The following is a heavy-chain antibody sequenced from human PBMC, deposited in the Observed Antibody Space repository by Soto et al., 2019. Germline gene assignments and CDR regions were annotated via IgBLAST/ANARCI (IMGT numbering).Heavy chain of an antibody. J-gene: IGHJ6*02. CDR2: ISSSSSTI. Sequence: EVQLVESGGGLVQPGGSLRLSCAASGFTFSSYSMNWVRLAPGKGLEWVSYISSSSSTIYYADSVKGRFTISRDNAKNSLYLQMNSLRDEDTAVYYCARPEYSSSSYGMDVWGQGTTVTVSS. D-gene: IGHD6-6*01. CDR3: ARPEYSSSSYGMDV. V-gene: IGHV3-48*02. CDR1: GFTFSSYS.